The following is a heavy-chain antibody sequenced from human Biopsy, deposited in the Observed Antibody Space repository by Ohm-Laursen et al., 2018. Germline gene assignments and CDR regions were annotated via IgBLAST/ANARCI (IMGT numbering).Heavy chain of an antibody. CDR2: INSDGSST. Sequence: SLRLSCTAAGFTFSNYWMHWVRQAPGKGPVWVSRINSDGSSTSYADSVKGRFTISRDSAKNTLYLQMDSLRVEDTAVYYCARRSTTYCSSTSCSFDYWGQGILVTVSS. D-gene: IGHD2-2*01. CDR3: ARRSTTYCSSTSCSFDY. J-gene: IGHJ4*02. CDR1: GFTFSNYW. V-gene: IGHV3-74*01.